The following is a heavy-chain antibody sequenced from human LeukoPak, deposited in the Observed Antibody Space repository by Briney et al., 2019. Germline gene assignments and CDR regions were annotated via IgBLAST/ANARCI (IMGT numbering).Heavy chain of an antibody. J-gene: IGHJ4*02. V-gene: IGHV3-23*01. CDR3: AKVPTRLAEYYFDY. Sequence: PGGSLRLSCAASGFTFSSYAMSWVRQAPGKGLEWVSAISGSGGSTYYADSVKRRFTNSRDNSKNALNLQMNSRRAEDTAVYYCAKVPTRLAEYYFDYWGQGTLVTVSS. D-gene: IGHD6-19*01. CDR2: ISGSGGST. CDR1: GFTFSSYA.